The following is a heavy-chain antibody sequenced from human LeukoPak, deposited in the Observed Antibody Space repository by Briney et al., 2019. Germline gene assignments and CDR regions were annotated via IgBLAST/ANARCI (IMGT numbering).Heavy chain of an antibody. V-gene: IGHV3-30-3*01. Sequence: PGGSLRLSCAASGFTFSSYAMHWVRQAPGKGLEWVAVISYDGSNKYYADSVKGRFTISRDNSKNTLYPQMNSLRAEDTAVYYCARELSSSWYGGNWFGPWGQGTLVTVSS. CDR1: GFTFSSYA. CDR3: ARELSSSWYGGNWFGP. J-gene: IGHJ5*02. CDR2: ISYDGSNK. D-gene: IGHD6-13*01.